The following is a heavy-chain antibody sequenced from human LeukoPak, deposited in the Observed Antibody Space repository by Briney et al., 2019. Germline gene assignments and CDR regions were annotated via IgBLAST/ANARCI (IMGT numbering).Heavy chain of an antibody. CDR3: ASTVVPAATVGDYYYYYGMDV. V-gene: IGHV1-69*13. D-gene: IGHD2-2*01. CDR2: FIPIFGTA. J-gene: IGHJ6*04. Sequence: SVKVSCKASGGTFSSYAISWVRQAPGQGLEWMGGFIPIFGTANYAQKFQGRVTITADESTSTAYMELSSLRSEDTAVYYCASTVVPAATVGDYYYYYGMDVWGKGTTVTISS. CDR1: GGTFSSYA.